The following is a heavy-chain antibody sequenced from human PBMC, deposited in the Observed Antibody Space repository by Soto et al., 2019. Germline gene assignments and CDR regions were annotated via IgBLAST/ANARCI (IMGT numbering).Heavy chain of an antibody. Sequence: EMPLVESGGRLVQPGGSLRLSCAASGFIFSDQYMDWVRQAPGKGLEWVGRIRKKVNSYTTEYAASVKGRFTVSRDDSKNSLYLQMNSLKTEDTAIYYCARDLGGAPYVDLWGRGTLVTVSS. D-gene: IGHD3-16*01. V-gene: IGHV3-72*01. CDR3: ARDLGGAPYVDL. J-gene: IGHJ2*01. CDR1: GFIFSDQY. CDR2: IRKKVNSYTT.